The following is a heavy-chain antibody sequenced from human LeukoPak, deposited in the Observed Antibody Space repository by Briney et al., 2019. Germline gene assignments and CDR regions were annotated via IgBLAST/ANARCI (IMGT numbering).Heavy chain of an antibody. CDR2: INWNGGST. J-gene: IGHJ3*02. Sequence: PGGSLRLSCAASGFTVSSNYMSWVRQAPGKGLEWVSGINWNGGSTGYADSVKGRFTISRDNAKNSLYLQMNSLRAEDTALYHCARVGQWLVEGAFDIWGQGTMVTVSS. D-gene: IGHD6-19*01. CDR1: GFTVSSNY. CDR3: ARVGQWLVEGAFDI. V-gene: IGHV3-20*01.